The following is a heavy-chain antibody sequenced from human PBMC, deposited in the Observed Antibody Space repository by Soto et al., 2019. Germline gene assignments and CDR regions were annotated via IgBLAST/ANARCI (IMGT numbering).Heavy chain of an antibody. Sequence: GSLRLSCAASGFTFSNAWMNWVRQAPGKGLEWVGRIKSKTDGGTTDYAAPVKGRFTISRDDSKNTLYLQMNSLKTEDTAVYYCTTDPPHPTSGSSWYNYYCYGMDVWGQGTTVTVSS. CDR1: GFTFSNAW. CDR2: IKSKTDGGTT. D-gene: IGHD6-13*01. CDR3: TTDPPHPTSGSSWYNYYCYGMDV. J-gene: IGHJ6*02. V-gene: IGHV3-15*07.